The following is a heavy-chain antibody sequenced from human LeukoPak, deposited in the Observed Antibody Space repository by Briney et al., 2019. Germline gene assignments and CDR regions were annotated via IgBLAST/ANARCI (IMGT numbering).Heavy chain of an antibody. CDR3: ARDPGGYCSSTSCYLNWFDP. CDR2: INAGNGNT. V-gene: IGHV1-3*01. J-gene: IGHJ5*02. CDR1: GYTFTSYA. Sequence: ASVKVSCKASGYTFTSYAMHWVRQAPGQRLEWMGWINAGNGNTKYSQKFQGRVTITRDTSASTAYMELSSLRSEDTAVYYCARDPGGYCSSTSCYLNWFDPWGLGTLVTVSS. D-gene: IGHD2-2*01.